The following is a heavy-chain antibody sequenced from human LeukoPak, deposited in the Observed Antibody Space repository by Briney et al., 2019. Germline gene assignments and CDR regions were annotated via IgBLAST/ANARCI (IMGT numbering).Heavy chain of an antibody. CDR2: IRSKAYGGTT. J-gene: IGHJ4*02. CDR3: TRSNGWYSPIDY. V-gene: IGHV3-49*04. Sequence: GGSLRLSCTASGFTFGDYAMSWVRQAPGKGLEWVGFIRSKAYGGTTEYAASVKGRFTISRDDSKSIAYLQMNSLKTEDTAVYYCTRSNGWYSPIDYWGQGTLVTVSS. CDR1: GFTFGDYA. D-gene: IGHD6-19*01.